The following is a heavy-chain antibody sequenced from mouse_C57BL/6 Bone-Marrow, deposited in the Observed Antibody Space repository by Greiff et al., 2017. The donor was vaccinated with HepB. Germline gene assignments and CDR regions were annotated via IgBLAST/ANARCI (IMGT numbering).Heavy chain of an antibody. Sequence: QVTLKVSGAELVRPGASVKLSCKASGYTFTDYYINWVKQRPGQGLEWIARIYPGSGNTYYNEKFKGKATLTAEKSSSTAYMQLSSLTSEDSAVYFCARFPYYYGSSSFDYWGQGTTLTVSS. J-gene: IGHJ2*01. CDR2: IYPGSGNT. D-gene: IGHD1-1*01. CDR3: ARFPYYYGSSSFDY. V-gene: IGHV1-76*01. CDR1: GYTFTDYY.